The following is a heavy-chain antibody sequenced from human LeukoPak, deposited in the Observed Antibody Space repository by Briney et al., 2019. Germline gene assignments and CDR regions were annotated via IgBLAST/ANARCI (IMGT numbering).Heavy chain of an antibody. CDR2: IKSKTDGGTT. J-gene: IGHJ3*02. CDR1: GFTFSSYD. D-gene: IGHD3-22*01. V-gene: IGHV3-15*07. CDR3: TTEPGDPPPEYYYDSSGYYLDAFDI. Sequence: PGGSLTLSCAASGFTFSSYDMNWVRQAPGKGLEWVGRIKSKTDGGTTDYAAPVKGRFTISRDDSKNTLYLQMNSLKTEDTAVYYCTTEPGDPPPEYYYDSSGYYLDAFDIWGQGTMVTVSS.